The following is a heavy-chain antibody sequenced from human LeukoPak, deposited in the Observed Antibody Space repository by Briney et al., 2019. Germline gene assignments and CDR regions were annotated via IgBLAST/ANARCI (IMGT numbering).Heavy chain of an antibody. CDR1: GFTVSSNY. V-gene: IGHV3-66*02. J-gene: IGHJ4*02. Sequence: GGSLRLSCAAPGFTVSSNYMSWVRQAPGKGLEWVSVIYSGGSTYYADSVKGRFTISRDNSKNTLYLQMNSLRAEDTAVYYCARDRQYNWNYGSYWGQGTLVTVSS. CDR2: IYSGGST. CDR3: ARDRQYNWNYGSY. D-gene: IGHD1-7*01.